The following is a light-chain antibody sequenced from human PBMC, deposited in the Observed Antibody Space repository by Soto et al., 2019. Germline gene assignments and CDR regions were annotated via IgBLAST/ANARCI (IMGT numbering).Light chain of an antibody. V-gene: IGKV3-20*01. CDR2: GAS. J-gene: IGKJ3*01. Sequence: EIVMTQSPATLSVSPGEGATLSCRASQSVSTNLAWYRQIPGQAPRLLLYGASSRATGIPDRFSGSGSGTDFTLTINGLEPEDFAVYYCQHYENTPPSVTFGPGTKVDIK. CDR1: QSVSTN. CDR3: QHYENTPPSVT.